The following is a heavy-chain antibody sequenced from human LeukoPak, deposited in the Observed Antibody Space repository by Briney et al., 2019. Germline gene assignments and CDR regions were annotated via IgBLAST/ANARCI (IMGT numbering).Heavy chain of an antibody. CDR3: AKGSHHQGYYDFWSGYP. CDR2: ISGSGGST. Sequence: GGSLRLSCAASGFTFSSYAMSWVRQAPGKGLEWVSAISGSGGSTYYADSVKGRFTISRDDSKNTLYLQMNSLRAEDTAVYYCAKGSHHQGYYDFWSGYPWGQGTLVTVSS. CDR1: GFTFSSYA. J-gene: IGHJ5*02. V-gene: IGHV3-23*01. D-gene: IGHD3-3*01.